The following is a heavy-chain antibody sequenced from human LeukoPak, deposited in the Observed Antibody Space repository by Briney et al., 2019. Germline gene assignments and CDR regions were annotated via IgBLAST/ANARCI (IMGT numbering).Heavy chain of an antibody. J-gene: IGHJ4*02. V-gene: IGHV3-23*01. CDR3: AKGLNSGSYWVPFDY. CDR2: ISGSGGST. D-gene: IGHD1-26*01. Sequence: GGSLRLSCAASGFTFDDYGMSWVRQAPGKGLEWVSAISGSGGSTYYADSVKGRFTISRDNSKNTLYLRMNSLRAEDTAVYYCAKGLNSGSYWVPFDYWGQGTLITVSS. CDR1: GFTFDDYG.